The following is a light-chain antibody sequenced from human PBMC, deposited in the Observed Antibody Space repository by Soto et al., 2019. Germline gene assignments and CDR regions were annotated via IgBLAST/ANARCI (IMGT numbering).Light chain of an antibody. CDR1: QDITNY. CDR3: QQYNSFHQS. J-gene: IGKJ2*03. CDR2: RAS. Sequence: AIRMTQSPSSFSASTGDRVTITCRATQDITNYLAWYQQKPGRAPKLLIYRASVLESGVPSRFIGGRSGTNFRLIISSLQSEDLDTYYCQQYNSFHQSFGKGTKVDI. V-gene: IGKV1-8*01.